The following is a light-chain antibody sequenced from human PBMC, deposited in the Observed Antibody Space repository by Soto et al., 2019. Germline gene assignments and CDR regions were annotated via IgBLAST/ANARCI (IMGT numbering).Light chain of an antibody. CDR1: QSISSY. CDR2: RAS. Sequence: DIQMTQSPSSLSASVGDRVSITCRASQSISSYLNWYQQKPGKVPEVLIYRASTLQSGVPSRFSGSGSETDFTLTISSLQPEDFATYYCQQSHITPYTFGQGTKLEIK. J-gene: IGKJ2*01. CDR3: QQSHITPYT. V-gene: IGKV1-39*01.